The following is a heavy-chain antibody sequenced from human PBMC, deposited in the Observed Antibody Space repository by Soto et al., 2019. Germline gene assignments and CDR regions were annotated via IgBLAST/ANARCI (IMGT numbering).Heavy chain of an antibody. CDR1: GFTFSSYA. V-gene: IGHV3-30-3*01. D-gene: IGHD5-12*01. Sequence: QVQLVESGGGVVQPGRSLRLSCAASGFTFSSYAMHWVRQAPGKGLEWVAVISYDGSNKYYADSVKGRFTISRDNSKNTLYLQMNSLRAEDTAVYYCARDRYSGYDVFYYYYGMDVWGQGTTVTVSS. CDR3: ARDRYSGYDVFYYYYGMDV. CDR2: ISYDGSNK. J-gene: IGHJ6*02.